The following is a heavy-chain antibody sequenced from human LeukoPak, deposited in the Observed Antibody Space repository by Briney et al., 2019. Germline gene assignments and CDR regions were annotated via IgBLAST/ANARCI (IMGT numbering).Heavy chain of an antibody. CDR1: GYTFTDYY. J-gene: IGHJ4*02. CDR2: FNPNDGDT. V-gene: IGHV1-2*02. D-gene: IGHD2-2*01. Sequence: ASVKVSCKASGYTFTDYYMHWVRQAPGQGLDGRGGFNPNDGDTNYAQKFQGRVTMTRDTSISTAHMEVSRLRSDDTAVYYCARANFLYCSSSTCLFDYWGQGTLVTVSS. CDR3: ARANFLYCSSSTCLFDY.